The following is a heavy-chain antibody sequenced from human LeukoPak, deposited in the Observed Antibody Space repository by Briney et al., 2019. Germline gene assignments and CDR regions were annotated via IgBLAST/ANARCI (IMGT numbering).Heavy chain of an antibody. CDR1: GGSISSGGYY. CDR2: IYYSGST. J-gene: IGHJ4*02. D-gene: IGHD4-17*01. CDR3: ARGSATVTQGLDY. Sequence: PSETLSLTCTVSGGSISSGGYYWSWIRQHPGKGLEWIGYIYYSGSTYYNPSLKSRVTISVDTSKNQFSPKLSSVTAADTAVYYCARGSATVTQGLDYWGQGTLVTVSS. V-gene: IGHV4-31*03.